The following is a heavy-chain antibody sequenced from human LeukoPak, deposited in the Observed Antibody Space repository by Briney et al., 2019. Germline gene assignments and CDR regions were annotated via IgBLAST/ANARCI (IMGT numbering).Heavy chain of an antibody. D-gene: IGHD6-13*01. V-gene: IGHV3-66*02. Sequence: PGGSLRLSRAASGFTVSSNYRNWVRQAPGKGLEWVSIIYSGGDTYYADSVKGRFTISRDNSKNTLYLQMSSLRAEDTAVYYCTRGPGSTWYSDYWGQGTLVTVSS. CDR2: IYSGGDT. J-gene: IGHJ4*02. CDR1: GFTVSSNY. CDR3: TRGPGSTWYSDY.